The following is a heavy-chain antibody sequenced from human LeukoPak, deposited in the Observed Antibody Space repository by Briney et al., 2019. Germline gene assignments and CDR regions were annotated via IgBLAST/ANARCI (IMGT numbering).Heavy chain of an antibody. CDR3: AREPRGYSYGFASA. V-gene: IGHV4-59*01. J-gene: IGHJ5*02. CDR1: GGSISSYY. Sequence: SETLSLTCTVSGGSISSYYWSWIRQPPGKGLEWIGYIYYSGSTNYNPSLKSRVTISVDTSKNQFSLKLSSVTAADTAVYYCAREPRGYSYGFASAWGQGTLVTVSS. D-gene: IGHD5-18*01. CDR2: IYYSGST.